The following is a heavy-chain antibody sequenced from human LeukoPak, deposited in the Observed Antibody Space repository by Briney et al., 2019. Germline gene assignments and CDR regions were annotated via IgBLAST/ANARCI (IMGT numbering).Heavy chain of an antibody. Sequence: SETLSLTCAVYGGSFSGYYWSWIRQPPGEGLEWIGEISHSGSTNYNPSLKSRVTISVNPSKHQFSLKLTSVTAADTAVYYCAAQYSGYVRLDYWGQGTLVTVSS. J-gene: IGHJ4*02. V-gene: IGHV4-34*01. CDR3: AAQYSGYVRLDY. CDR1: GGSFSGYY. D-gene: IGHD5-12*01. CDR2: ISHSGST.